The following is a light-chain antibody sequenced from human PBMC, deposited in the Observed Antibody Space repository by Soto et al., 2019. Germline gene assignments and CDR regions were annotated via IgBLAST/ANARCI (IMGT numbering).Light chain of an antibody. J-gene: IGKJ5*01. CDR3: QQRRIWQVT. Sequence: EIVVTHSPGTVSLSTGPTATLSCSASHTFGKSYLAWYQQKPGQPPRLLIYDASKRATGIPARFSGSGSGTNFTLTISSLEPEDFAVYYSQQRRIWQVTSGQGTRLEI. V-gene: IGKV3D-20*02. CDR1: HTFGKSY. CDR2: DAS.